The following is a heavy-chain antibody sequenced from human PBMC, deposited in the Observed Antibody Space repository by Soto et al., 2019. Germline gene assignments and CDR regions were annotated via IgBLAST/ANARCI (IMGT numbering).Heavy chain of an antibody. V-gene: IGHV1-18*01. D-gene: IGHD4-17*01. CDR3: ARRNYRDYRRCFDP. J-gene: IGHJ5*02. CDR1: GYTFTSYG. Sequence: QVQLVQSGAEVKKPGASVKVSCKASGYTFTSYGISWVRQAPGQGLEWMGWISAYNGNTNYAQKLQGRVTMTTDTSTSTAYSYVMSLRSHSTAVYYCARRNYRDYRRCFDPWGQGTLVTVSS. CDR2: ISAYNGNT.